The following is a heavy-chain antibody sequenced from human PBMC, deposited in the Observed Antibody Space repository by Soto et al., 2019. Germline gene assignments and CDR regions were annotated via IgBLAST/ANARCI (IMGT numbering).Heavy chain of an antibody. V-gene: IGHV4-4*07. D-gene: IGHD3-3*01. CDR2: IYSSGST. J-gene: IGHJ5*02. CDR3: ARGQRFSDWFDP. CDR1: GGTISGYY. Sequence: SETLSLTCTVTGGTISGYYWTWIRQSAGGGLEWIGRIYSSGSTNYYPSLKSRVTISLDTSMNHFSLRLSSVTAADTAVYYCARGQRFSDWFDPWGQGTLVTVSS.